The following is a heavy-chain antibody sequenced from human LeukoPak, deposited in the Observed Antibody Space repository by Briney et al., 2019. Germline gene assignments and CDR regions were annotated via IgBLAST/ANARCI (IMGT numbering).Heavy chain of an antibody. V-gene: IGHV3-11*06. J-gene: IGHJ6*04. Sequence: GGSLRLSCAASGFTFSDYYMSWIRQAPGKGLEWVSYISSSSSYTNYADSVKGRFTISRDNAKNSLYLQMNSLRGGDTAVYYCARDDRSGPPDYYYGMDVWGKGTTVTVSS. D-gene: IGHD6-19*01. CDR2: ISSSSSYT. CDR1: GFTFSDYY. CDR3: ARDDRSGPPDYYYGMDV.